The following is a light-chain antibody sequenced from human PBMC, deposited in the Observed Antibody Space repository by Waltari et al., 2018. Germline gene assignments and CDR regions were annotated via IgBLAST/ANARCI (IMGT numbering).Light chain of an antibody. CDR2: KTS. CDR3: QQYNHYPWT. Sequence: IQMTQSPSTLSASVGDSVTITCRSSQSISDWLAWYHQQPGKAPKLLMYKTSTLQGGVPSRFSGGGSDTEFTLTISILQPDDFATYYCQQYNHYPWTFCTGTKVEVK. V-gene: IGKV1-5*03. J-gene: IGKJ1*01. CDR1: QSISDW.